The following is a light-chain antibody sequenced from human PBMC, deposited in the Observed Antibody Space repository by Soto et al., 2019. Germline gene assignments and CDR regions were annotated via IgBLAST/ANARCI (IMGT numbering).Light chain of an antibody. CDR3: QQYAYPPWT. CDR1: QSVTSTY. V-gene: IGKV3-20*01. J-gene: IGKJ1*01. CDR2: GAS. Sequence: DTVLTQSPGTLSSSPGERATLSCRASQSVTSTYLAWYQHRPGQAPRLLIYGASTRATGIPDRFSGSGSGTDSTLTISRLEPEDFAVYYCQQYAYPPWTFGHGTKVEIK.